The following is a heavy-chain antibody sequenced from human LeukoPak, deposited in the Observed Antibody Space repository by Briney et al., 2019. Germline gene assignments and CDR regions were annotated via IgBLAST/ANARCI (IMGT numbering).Heavy chain of an antibody. D-gene: IGHD6-19*01. Sequence: SETLSLTCTVSGGSISSSSYYWGWIRQPPGKGLEWIGSIYYSGSTYYNPSLKSRVTISVDTSKNQFSLKLSSVTAADAAVYYCASLFYSSGGYNWSFDYWGQGTLVTVSS. CDR2: IYYSGST. CDR1: GGSISSSSYY. J-gene: IGHJ4*02. CDR3: ASLFYSSGGYNWSFDY. V-gene: IGHV4-39*01.